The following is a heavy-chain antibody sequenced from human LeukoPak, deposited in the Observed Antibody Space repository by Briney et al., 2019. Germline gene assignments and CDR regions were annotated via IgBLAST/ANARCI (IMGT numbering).Heavy chain of an antibody. V-gene: IGHV1-8*01. D-gene: IGHD4/OR15-4a*01. CDR2: MNPNSGNT. J-gene: IGHJ6*02. CDR3: ARSNYLNYNYYGMDV. Sequence: ASVKVSCKASGYTFTSYDINWVRQATGQGLEWMGWMNPNSGNTGYAQKFQGRVTMTRNTSISTAYMELSSLRSEDTAVYYCARSNYLNYNYYGMDVWGQGTTVTVSS. CDR1: GYTFTSYD.